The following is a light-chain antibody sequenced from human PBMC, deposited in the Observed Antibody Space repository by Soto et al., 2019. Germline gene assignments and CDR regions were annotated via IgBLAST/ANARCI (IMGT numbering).Light chain of an antibody. J-gene: IGKJ4*01. CDR1: QSVSTY. V-gene: IGKV3-11*01. CDR2: DAS. CDR3: QQRSNWPLT. Sequence: EIVLTQSPATLSLSPGERASLSCRASQSVSTYLAWYQQKPGQAPRLLIYDASTRATGIPARFSGSGSGTDFALTINSREPEDFVVYYCQQRSNWPLTFGGGTKIEFK.